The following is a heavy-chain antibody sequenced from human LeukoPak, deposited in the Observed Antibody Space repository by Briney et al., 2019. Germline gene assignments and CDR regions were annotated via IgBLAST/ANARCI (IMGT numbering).Heavy chain of an antibody. CDR1: RFTFSSYG. J-gene: IGHJ5*02. Sequence: GGSLRLSCAASRFTFSSYGMHWVRQAPGKGLEWVAVISYDGSNKYYADSVKGRFTISRDNSKNTLYLQMNSLRAEDTAVYYCAKGGYYDSSGYPWFDPWGQGTLVTVSS. D-gene: IGHD3-22*01. V-gene: IGHV3-30*18. CDR2: ISYDGSNK. CDR3: AKGGYYDSSGYPWFDP.